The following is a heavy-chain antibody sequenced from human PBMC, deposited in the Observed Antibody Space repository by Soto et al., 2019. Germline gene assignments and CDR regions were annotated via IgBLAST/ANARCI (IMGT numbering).Heavy chain of an antibody. V-gene: IGHV5-51*01. D-gene: IGHD3-3*01. CDR3: ARQIRQYDYWRHKYYYYGMDV. CDR2: IYPGDSDT. Sequence: GESLKISCKGSEYSFSTYWIAWVRQMPGKGLEWMGIIYPGDSDTRYSPSFQGQVTISADKSSSTAHLQWSSLKASDTAMYYCARQIRQYDYWRHKYYYYGMDVWGQGTTVTVSS. J-gene: IGHJ6*02. CDR1: EYSFSTYW.